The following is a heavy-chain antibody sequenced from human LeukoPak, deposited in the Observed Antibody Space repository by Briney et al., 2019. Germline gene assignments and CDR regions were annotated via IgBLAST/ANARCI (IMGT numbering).Heavy chain of an antibody. J-gene: IGHJ5*02. V-gene: IGHV3-21*01. CDR1: GFTFSSYS. Sequence: GGSLRLSCAASGFTFSSYSMNWVRQAPGKGLEWVSSISSSSSYIYYADSVKGRFTISRNNAKNSLYLQMNSLRAEDTAVYYCARDIGSPPSTVTGWFDPWGQGALVTVSS. CDR3: ARDIGSPPSTVTGWFDP. D-gene: IGHD4-17*01. CDR2: ISSSSSYI.